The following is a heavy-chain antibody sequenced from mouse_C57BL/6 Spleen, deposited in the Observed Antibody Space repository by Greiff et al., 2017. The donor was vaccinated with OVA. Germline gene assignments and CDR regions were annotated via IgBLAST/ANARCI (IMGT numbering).Heavy chain of an antibody. CDR2: IDPSDSET. CDR1: GYTFTSYW. CDR3: AREDYYYGSSYGDFDY. D-gene: IGHD1-1*01. Sequence: QVQLQQPGAELVRPGSSVKLSCKASGYTFTSYWMPWVKQRPIQGLEWIGNIDPSDSETHYNQKFKDKATLTVDKSSSTAYMQLSSLTSEDSAVYYCAREDYYYGSSYGDFDYWGQGTTLTVSS. J-gene: IGHJ2*01. V-gene: IGHV1-52*01.